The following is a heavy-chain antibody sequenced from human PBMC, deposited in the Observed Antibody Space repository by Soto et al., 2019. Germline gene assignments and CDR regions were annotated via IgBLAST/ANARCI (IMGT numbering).Heavy chain of an antibody. Sequence: KPSETLSLTCTVSGGSVTNSSYYWGWIRQSPGKGLEWIGSVYYRGRSYSKSSVKSRVTISVDTSKNRFSLSLNSVTASDTAVYLCVSQRTTVPTQAYFDYWGPGALVTTSS. CDR3: VSQRTTVPTQAYFDY. CDR2: VYYRGRS. V-gene: IGHV4-39*01. CDR1: GGSVTNSSYY. J-gene: IGHJ4*02. D-gene: IGHD4-17*01.